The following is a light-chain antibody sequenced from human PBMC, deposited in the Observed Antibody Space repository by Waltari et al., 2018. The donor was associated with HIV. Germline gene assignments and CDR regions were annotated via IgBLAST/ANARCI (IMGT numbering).Light chain of an antibody. Sequence: DIKMTKSPSSVSASVGQRVTSTCRARQGISSWLAWYQKKPGKAHKILIYAVSRLQRGVPSMFSGGGSGTDFTLTSSSLQTEDFATYYWQQANSFLPLTCRGGTKVEIK. CDR1: QGISSW. CDR2: AVS. V-gene: IGKV1-12*01. CDR3: QQANSFLPLT. J-gene: IGKJ4*02.